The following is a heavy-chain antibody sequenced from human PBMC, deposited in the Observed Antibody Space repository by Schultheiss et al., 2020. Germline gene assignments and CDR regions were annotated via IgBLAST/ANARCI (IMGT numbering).Heavy chain of an antibody. CDR1: GFTFSSYA. V-gene: IGHV3-23*01. CDR2: ISGSGGST. J-gene: IGHJ4*02. CDR3: AKVEPYYDSSGALDY. Sequence: GGSLRLSCAASGFTFSSYAMSWVRQAPGKGLEWVSAISGSGGSTYYADSVKGRFTIYRDNSKNTLYLQMNSLRAEDTAVYYCAKVEPYYDSSGALDYWGQGTLVTVSS. D-gene: IGHD3-22*01.